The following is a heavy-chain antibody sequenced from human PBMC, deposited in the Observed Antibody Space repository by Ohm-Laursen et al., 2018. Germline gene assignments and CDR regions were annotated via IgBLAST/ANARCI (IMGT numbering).Heavy chain of an antibody. CDR1: GFTFSSSW. J-gene: IGHJ5*02. CDR2: IDRGGNG. D-gene: IGHD3-3*01. CDR3: ASYYGGYDP. V-gene: IGHV3-53*01. Sequence: SLRLSCAASGFTFSSSWMHWARQAPGKGLEWVSEIDRGGNGYYAESVKGRFTISRDNSKNTLYLQMNNLRAEDSAVYYCASYYGGYDPWGQGTLVTVSS.